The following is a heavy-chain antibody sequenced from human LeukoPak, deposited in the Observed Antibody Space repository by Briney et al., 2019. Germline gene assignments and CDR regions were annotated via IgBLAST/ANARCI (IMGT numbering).Heavy chain of an antibody. CDR1: GFTFSTYY. D-gene: IGHD6-6*01. V-gene: IGHV3-21*01. J-gene: IGHJ4*02. CDR2: ITGSSSYI. CDR3: ASGFSSSPYFDY. Sequence: GRSLRLSCAASGFTFSTYYMNWVRQAPGKGLEWVSFITGSSSYIYYTDSVKGRFTISRDNAKNSLFLQMNSLRDEDTAVYYCASGFSSSPYFDYWGQGTLVTVSS.